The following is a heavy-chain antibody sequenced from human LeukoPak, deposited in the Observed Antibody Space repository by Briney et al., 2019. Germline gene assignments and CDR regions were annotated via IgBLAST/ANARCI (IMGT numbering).Heavy chain of an antibody. CDR2: ISSSSSYI. D-gene: IGHD2-2*01. Sequence: GGSLRLSCAASGFTFSCYSLNWVRQAPGKGLEWVSSISSSSSYIYYADSVKGRFTISRDNAKNSLYLQMNSLRAEDTAVYYCARGGYHLLPVPYNWFDPWGQGALVTVSS. CDR3: ARGGYHLLPVPYNWFDP. CDR1: GFTFSCYS. J-gene: IGHJ5*02. V-gene: IGHV3-21*01.